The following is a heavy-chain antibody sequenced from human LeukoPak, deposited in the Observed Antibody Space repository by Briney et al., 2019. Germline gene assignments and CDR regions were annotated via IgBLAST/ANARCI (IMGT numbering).Heavy chain of an antibody. Sequence: PGGSLRLSCAASGFALSSYAMSWVRQAPGKGLEWVSAISGSGGSTYYADSVKGRFTISRDNSKNTLYLQVNSPRAEDTAVYYCAKSSYSYYYDSSGAWGQGTLVTVSS. V-gene: IGHV3-23*01. D-gene: IGHD3-22*01. CDR1: GFALSSYA. CDR2: ISGSGGST. J-gene: IGHJ5*02. CDR3: AKSSYSYYYDSSGA.